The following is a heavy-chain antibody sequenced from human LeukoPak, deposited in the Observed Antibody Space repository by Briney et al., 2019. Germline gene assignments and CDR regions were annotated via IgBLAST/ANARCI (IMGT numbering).Heavy chain of an antibody. J-gene: IGHJ4*02. CDR2: MNPNSGNT. D-gene: IGHD3-9*01. V-gene: IGHV1-8*03. CDR3: ARDYDILSSLIDY. Sequence: ASVKVSCKASGYTFTSYDINWVRQATGQGLEWMGWMNPNSGNTGYAQKFQGRVTITRNTSISTAYMELSSLRSEDTAVYYCARDYDILSSLIDYWGQGTLVTVSS. CDR1: GYTFTSYD.